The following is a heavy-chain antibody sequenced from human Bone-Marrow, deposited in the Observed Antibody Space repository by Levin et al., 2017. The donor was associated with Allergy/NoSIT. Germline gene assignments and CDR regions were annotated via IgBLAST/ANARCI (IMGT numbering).Heavy chain of an antibody. V-gene: IGHV4-4*02. CDR2: IHHVDST. CDR1: GGSISNGNW. J-gene: IGHJ4*02. Sequence: TSETLSLTCTVSGGSISNGNWWSWVRQPPGTGLEWIGEIHHVDSTTYNPSFKSRVTISLEKSKNQFSLELTSVTAADTAVYYCARDFIEADSGYFYWGQGALVTVSS. CDR3: ARDFIEADSGYFY. D-gene: IGHD3-22*01.